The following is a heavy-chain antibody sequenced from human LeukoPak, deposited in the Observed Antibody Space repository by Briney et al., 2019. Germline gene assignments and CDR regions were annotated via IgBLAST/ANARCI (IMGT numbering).Heavy chain of an antibody. D-gene: IGHD5-12*01. CDR1: GFTFSSYG. CDR3: AKDRRYSGYDRDGGFDY. V-gene: IGHV3-30*18. Sequence: PGRSLRLSCAASGFTFSSYGMHWVRQAPGKGLEWVAVISYDGSNKYYADSVKGRFTISRDNSKNTLYLQMNSLRAEDTAVYYCAKDRRYSGYDRDGGFDYWGQGTLVTVSS. CDR2: ISYDGSNK. J-gene: IGHJ4*02.